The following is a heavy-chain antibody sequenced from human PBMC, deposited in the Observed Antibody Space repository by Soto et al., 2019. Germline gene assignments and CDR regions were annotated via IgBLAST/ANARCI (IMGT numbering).Heavy chain of an antibody. CDR2: IYYSGST. CDR3: ARCGGGRSSYYYYYYGMDV. CDR1: GGSISSYY. D-gene: IGHD6-6*01. Sequence: QVQLQESGPGLVKPSETLSLTCTVSGGSISSYYWSWIRQPPGKGLEWIGYIYYSGSTNYNPSLKSRVPISVDTSKNQFSLKLSSVPSADTAVYYCARCGGGRSSYYYYYYGMDVWGQGTTVTVSS. V-gene: IGHV4-59*01. J-gene: IGHJ6*02.